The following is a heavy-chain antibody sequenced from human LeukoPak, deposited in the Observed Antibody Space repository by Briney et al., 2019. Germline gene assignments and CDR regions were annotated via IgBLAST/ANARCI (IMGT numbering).Heavy chain of an antibody. V-gene: IGHV4-39*07. CDR2: IYYSGST. J-gene: IGHJ4*02. D-gene: IGHD6-19*01. CDR1: GGSISSSSYY. CDR3: ARDEAVAVDY. Sequence: PSETLSLTCTVSGGSISSSSYYWGWIRQPPGKGLEWIGSIYYSGSTYYNPSLKSRVTISVDTSKNQFSLKLSSVTAADTAVYYCARDEAVAVDYWGQGTLVTVSS.